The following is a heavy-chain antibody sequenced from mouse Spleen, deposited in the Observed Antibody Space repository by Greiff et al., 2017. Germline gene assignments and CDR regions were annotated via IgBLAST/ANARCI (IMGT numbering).Heavy chain of an antibody. V-gene: IGHV3-2*02. CDR3: ARFLQGNAMDY. J-gene: IGHJ4*01. CDR1: GYSITSDYA. CDR2: ISYSGST. Sequence: ESGPGLVKPSQSLSLTCTVTGYSITSDYAWNWIRQFPGNKLEWMGYISYSGSTSYNPSLKSRISITRDTSKNQFFLQLNSVTTEDTATYYCARFLQGNAMDYWGQGTSVTVSS.